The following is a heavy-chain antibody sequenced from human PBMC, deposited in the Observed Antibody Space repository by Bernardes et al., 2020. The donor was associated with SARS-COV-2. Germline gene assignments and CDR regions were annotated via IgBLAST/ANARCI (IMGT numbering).Heavy chain of an antibody. J-gene: IGHJ6*02. CDR2: FDPEDGET. V-gene: IGHV1-24*01. CDR1: GYTLTELS. D-gene: IGHD1-1*01. CDR3: ATTGTPIRHAYCYYGMDV. Sequence: SVKVSCKVSGYTLTELSMHWVRQAPGKGLEWMGGFDPEDGETIYAQKFQGRVTMTEDTSTDTAYMELSSLRSEDTAVYYCATTGTPIRHAYCYYGMDVWGQGTTVTVSS.